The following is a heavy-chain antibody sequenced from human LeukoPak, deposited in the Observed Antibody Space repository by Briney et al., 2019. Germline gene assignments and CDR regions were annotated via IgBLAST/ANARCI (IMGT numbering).Heavy chain of an antibody. V-gene: IGHV3-66*01. CDR1: GFTVSGTY. CDR2: IYSGGNT. CDR3: ARALYSGHADLFDS. Sequence: GGSLRLSCAVSGFTVSGTYMGWVRQAPGKGLEWVSVIYSGGNTYYSDSVKGRFAISRDTSKNTLYLQMNSLRAEDTAAYYCARALYSGHADLFDSWGQGTLVTVSS. J-gene: IGHJ4*02. D-gene: IGHD5-12*01.